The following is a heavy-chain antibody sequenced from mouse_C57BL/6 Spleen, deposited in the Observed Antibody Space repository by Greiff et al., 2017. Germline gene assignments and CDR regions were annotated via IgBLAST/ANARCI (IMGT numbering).Heavy chain of an antibody. D-gene: IGHD1-1*01. CDR2: ISDGGSYT. CDR3: ASYYGSSHWYFDV. CDR1: GFTFSSYA. J-gene: IGHJ1*03. V-gene: IGHV5-4*03. Sequence: DVMLVESGGGLVKPGGSLKLSCAASGFTFSSYAMSWVRQTPEKRLEWVATISDGGSYTYYPDNVKGRFTISRDNAKNNLYLQMSHLKSEDTAMYDCASYYGSSHWYFDVWGTGTTVTVSS.